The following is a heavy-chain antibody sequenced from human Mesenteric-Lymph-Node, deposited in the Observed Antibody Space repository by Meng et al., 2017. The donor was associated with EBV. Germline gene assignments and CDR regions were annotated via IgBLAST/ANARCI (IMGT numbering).Heavy chain of an antibody. CDR1: GFTFSSYK. J-gene: IGHJ4*02. CDR3: ARFSSTSAVDY. Sequence: EVQLVESGGGLVKPGGSLMRSCAASGFTFSSYKMHWVRQAPGKGLEWVSSISSTSYYIYYADSVQGRFTISRDNAENSLYLQMNSLRAEDTAVYYCARFSSTSAVDYWRQGTLFTVSS. D-gene: IGHD2-2*01. CDR2: ISSTSYYI. V-gene: IGHV3-21*02.